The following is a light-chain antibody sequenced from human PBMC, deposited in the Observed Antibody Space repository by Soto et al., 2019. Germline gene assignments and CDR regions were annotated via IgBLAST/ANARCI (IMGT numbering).Light chain of an antibody. V-gene: IGKV1-5*03. Sequence: DIQMTQSPSTLSASVGDRVTITCRASQSISSWLAWYQQKPGKAPKLLIYKASSLESGVPSRFSGSGSGTEFTLTISSLQSEDFAVYYCQQYNDWPSHITFGPGTKVDIK. CDR1: QSISSW. CDR2: KAS. J-gene: IGKJ3*01. CDR3: QQYNDWPSHIT.